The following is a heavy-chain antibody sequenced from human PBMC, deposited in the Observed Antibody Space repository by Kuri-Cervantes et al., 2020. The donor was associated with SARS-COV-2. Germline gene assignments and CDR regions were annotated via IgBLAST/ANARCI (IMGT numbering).Heavy chain of an antibody. D-gene: IGHD3-16*01. V-gene: IGHV3-30*04. CDR3: ARDGGGWFDP. Sequence: LSLTCAASGFTFSSYAMHWVRQAPGKGLEWVAVISYDGSNKYYADSVKGRFTISRDNSKNTLYLQMNSLRAEDTAVYYCARDGGGWFDPWGQGNLVNVSS. CDR2: ISYDGSNK. J-gene: IGHJ5*02. CDR1: GFTFSSYA.